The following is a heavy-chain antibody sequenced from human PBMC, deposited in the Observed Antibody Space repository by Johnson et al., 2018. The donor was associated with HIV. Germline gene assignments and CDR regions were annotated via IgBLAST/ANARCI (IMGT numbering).Heavy chain of an antibody. J-gene: IGHJ3*02. D-gene: IGHD1-26*01. CDR2: ISSSGSTI. CDR3: ARAAYSGSHHDAFVI. CDR1: GFTFSNAW. Sequence: QEKLVESGGGLVKPGGSLRLSCAASGFTFSNAWMSWVRQAPGKGLEWVSYISSSGSTIYYADSVKGRFTISRDNAKNSLYLQMNSLRAEDTAVYYCARAAYSGSHHDAFVIWSQGTMVTVSS. V-gene: IGHV3-11*04.